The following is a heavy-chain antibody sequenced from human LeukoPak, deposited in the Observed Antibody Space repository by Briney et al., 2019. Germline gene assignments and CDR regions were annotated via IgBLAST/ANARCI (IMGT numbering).Heavy chain of an antibody. V-gene: IGHV4-39*01. CDR3: ARLYGSGTHFWDS. CDR2: IHYSGRT. D-gene: IGHD3-10*01. CDR1: GGSISSDIYY. J-gene: IGHJ4*02. Sequence: SETLSLTCTVSGGSISSDIYYCGWIRQPPGMGLEWIGTIHYSGRTFYNPSLKTRVTISVDTSKNQFSLKLTSVTAADTAVYYCARLYGSGTHFWDSWGQGTLVTVSS.